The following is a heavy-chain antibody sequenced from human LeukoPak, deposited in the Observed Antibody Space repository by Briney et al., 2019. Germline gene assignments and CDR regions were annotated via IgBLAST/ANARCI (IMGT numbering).Heavy chain of an antibody. J-gene: IGHJ4*02. CDR2: IYSGGST. V-gene: IGHV3-66*01. CDR3: ARGPSKRYFDY. Sequence: PGGSLRLSRAASGFTVSSNYMNWVRQAPGKGLEWVSVIYSGGSTYYADSVKGRFTISRDNSKNTLYLQMNSLRAEDTAVYYCARGPSKRYFDYWGQGTLVTVSS. D-gene: IGHD4-11*01. CDR1: GFTVSSNY.